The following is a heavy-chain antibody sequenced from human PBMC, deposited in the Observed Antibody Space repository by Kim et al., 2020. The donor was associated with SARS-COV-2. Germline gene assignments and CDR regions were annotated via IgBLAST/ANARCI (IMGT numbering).Heavy chain of an antibody. Sequence: SVKVSCKASGGTFSSYAISWVRQAPGQGLEWMGGIIPIFGTANYAQKFQGRVTITADESTSTAYMELGSLRSEDTAVYYCARLAYSSTTVYDYDMDVWGQGTTVTVSS. CDR1: GGTFSSYA. CDR3: ARLAYSSTTVYDYDMDV. CDR2: IIPIFGTA. D-gene: IGHD6-13*01. V-gene: IGHV1-69*13. J-gene: IGHJ6*02.